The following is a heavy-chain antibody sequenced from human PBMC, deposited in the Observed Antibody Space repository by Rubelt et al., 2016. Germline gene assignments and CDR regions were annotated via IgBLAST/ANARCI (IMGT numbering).Heavy chain of an antibody. V-gene: IGHV4-34*01. CDR1: NGSFNGYS. CDR3: ARYYYTPRGYDY. Sequence: QVQLQQWGAGLLKPSETLSLTCAVHNGSFNGYSWHWLRPPPGKGLEWIGEINTSGNTNYNPSLQARIAMSVDKSKNQFSLRLTSVTAADTALYFCARYYYTPRGYDYWGQGTLVTVSS. J-gene: IGHJ4*02. D-gene: IGHD3-10*01. CDR2: INTSGNT.